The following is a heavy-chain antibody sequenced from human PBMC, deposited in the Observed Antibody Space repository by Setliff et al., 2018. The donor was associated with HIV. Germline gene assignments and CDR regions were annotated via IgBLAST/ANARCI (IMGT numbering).Heavy chain of an antibody. CDR2: IYHSGST. CDR1: GGSFSVYY. CDR3: ARGLLFGRSLDY. J-gene: IGHJ4*02. D-gene: IGHD3-3*01. V-gene: IGHV4-34*01. Sequence: SETLSLTCAVYGGSFSVYYWNWIRQPPGKGLEWIGEIYHSGSTNYNASLKSRVTISIDKSKNQFSLRLNSVTAADTAMYYCARGLLFGRSLDYWGQGTLVTVSS.